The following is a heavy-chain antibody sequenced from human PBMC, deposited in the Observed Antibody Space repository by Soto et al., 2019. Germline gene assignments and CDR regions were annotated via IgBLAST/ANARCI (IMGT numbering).Heavy chain of an antibody. Sequence: EVQLVESGGGLVQPGESLRLSCAASGFTFSYYWMHWVRQAPGKGLVWVSRIHSDGSSTTYADSVKDRFTISRDNARNTQYLQMNSLRAEDTAVYYCASGDRGAFDLWGQGTVLTVSS. CDR1: GFTFSYYW. D-gene: IGHD3-10*01. V-gene: IGHV3-74*03. CDR3: ASGDRGAFDL. CDR2: IHSDGSST. J-gene: IGHJ3*01.